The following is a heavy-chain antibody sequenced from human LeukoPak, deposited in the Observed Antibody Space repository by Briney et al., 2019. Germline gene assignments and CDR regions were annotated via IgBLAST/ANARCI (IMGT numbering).Heavy chain of an antibody. CDR1: GFTFNDAW. V-gene: IGHV3-15*01. CDR3: ATTRRSDGIGY. J-gene: IGHJ4*02. D-gene: IGHD2-15*01. Sequence: GGTLRLSCGGSGFTFNDAWMSWVRQAPGKGLEWVGRIKDNGAGGTTDSAAPVKGRSTISRDDSKSTLYMDMNSLKTDDTAVYYCATTRRSDGIGYWGQGTLVTVSS. CDR2: IKDNGAGGTT.